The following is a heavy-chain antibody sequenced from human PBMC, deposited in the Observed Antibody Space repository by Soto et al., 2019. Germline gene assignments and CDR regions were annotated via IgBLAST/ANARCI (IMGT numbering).Heavy chain of an antibody. J-gene: IGHJ4*02. CDR3: ARADPYYDSSGKTPTDY. CDR2: ISSSSSYI. Sequence: GGSLRLSCAASGFTFSSYSMNWVRQAPGKGLEWVSSISSSSSYIYYADSVKGRFTISRDNAKNSLYLQMNSLRAEDTAVYYCARADPYYDSSGKTPTDYWGQGTLVTVSS. V-gene: IGHV3-21*01. D-gene: IGHD3-22*01. CDR1: GFTFSSYS.